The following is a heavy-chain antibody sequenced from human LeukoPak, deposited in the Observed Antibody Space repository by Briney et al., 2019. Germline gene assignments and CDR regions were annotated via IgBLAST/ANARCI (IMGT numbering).Heavy chain of an antibody. CDR1: GGSFSGYY. CDR3: ARHNSPPYGAVAGNGFDI. D-gene: IGHD4-17*01. V-gene: IGHV4-34*01. Sequence: PSETLSLTCAVYGGSFSGYYWSWIRQPPGKGLEWIGEINHSGSTNYNPSLKSRVTISVDTSKNQFSLKLTSVTAADTAVYYCARHNSPPYGAVAGNGFDIWGQGTRVTVSS. CDR2: INHSGST. J-gene: IGHJ3*02.